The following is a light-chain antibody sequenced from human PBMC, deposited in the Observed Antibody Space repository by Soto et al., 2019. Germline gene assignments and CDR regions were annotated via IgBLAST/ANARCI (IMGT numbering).Light chain of an antibody. J-gene: IGLJ1*01. CDR2: DVS. CDR1: SSDVGAYNY. CDR3: SSYTTSSIDV. V-gene: IGLV2-14*01. Sequence: QSALTQPASVSGSPGQSSTISCTGTSSDVGAYNYVSWYQQHPGKAPKLMIYDVSNRPSGVSSRFSGSKSGNTASLTFSGLQAEDEADYYCSSYTTSSIDVFGTGTKVTVL.